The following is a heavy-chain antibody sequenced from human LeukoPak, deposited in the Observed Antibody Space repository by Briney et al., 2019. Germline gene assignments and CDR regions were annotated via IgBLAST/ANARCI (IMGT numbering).Heavy chain of an antibody. V-gene: IGHV4-61*02. J-gene: IGHJ3*02. CDR1: GGSISSGSYY. CDR2: IYTSGST. D-gene: IGHD3-3*01. CDR3: ARSRNYDFWSGYSPDAFDI. Sequence: PSQTLSLTCTVSGGSISSGSYYWSWIRQPAGKGLEWIGRIYTSGSTNYNPSLKSRVTISVDTSKNQFSLKLSSVTAADTAVYYCARSRNYDFWSGYSPDAFDIWGQGTMVTVSS.